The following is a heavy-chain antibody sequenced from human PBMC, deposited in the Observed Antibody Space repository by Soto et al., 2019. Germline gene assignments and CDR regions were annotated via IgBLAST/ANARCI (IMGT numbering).Heavy chain of an antibody. D-gene: IGHD1-1*01. CDR1: GGTFSSYA. V-gene: IGHV1-69*10. Sequence: ASVKVSCKASGGTFSSYAISWVRQAPGQGLEWMGGIIPILGIANYAQKFQGRVTITADKSTSTAYMELSSLRSEDTAVYYCARMKIGTTGTTFDYRGQGTLVTVSS. J-gene: IGHJ4*02. CDR2: IIPILGIA. CDR3: ARMKIGTTGTTFDY.